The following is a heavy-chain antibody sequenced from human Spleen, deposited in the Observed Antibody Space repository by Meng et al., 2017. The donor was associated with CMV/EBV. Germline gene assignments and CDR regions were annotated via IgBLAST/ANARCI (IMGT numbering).Heavy chain of an antibody. CDR1: GYTFINFG. Sequence: GYTFINFGMSWVRQAPGKGLEWVAFIGYDGSTEYYADSVKGRITISRDNSQNTLHLHLSSLRSEDTAVYYCAKDHLRWAAPGYHFDYWGLGTLVTVSS. J-gene: IGHJ4*02. CDR2: IGYDGSTE. V-gene: IGHV3-30*02. D-gene: IGHD4-23*01. CDR3: AKDHLRWAAPGYHFDY.